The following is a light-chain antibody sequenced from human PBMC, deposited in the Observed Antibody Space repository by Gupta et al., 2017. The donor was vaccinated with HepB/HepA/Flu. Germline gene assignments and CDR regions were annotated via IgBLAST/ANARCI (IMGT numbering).Light chain of an antibody. CDR1: SGSVSTSYY. Sequence: QTVVTPEPSCSVSPGGTVQLTCGLSSGSVSTSYYPSWYQQTPGQPPRTLIYSTNTRSSGVPDRFSGSILGNKAALTITGAQEDDESDYYSVLYMGSGISVFGGGTKLTVL. V-gene: IGLV8-61*01. CDR2: STN. CDR3: VLYMGSGISV. J-gene: IGLJ3*02.